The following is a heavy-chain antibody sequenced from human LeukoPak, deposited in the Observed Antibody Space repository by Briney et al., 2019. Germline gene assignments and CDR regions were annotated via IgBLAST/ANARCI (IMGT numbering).Heavy chain of an antibody. CDR3: ARIGADYGDYFAFDI. D-gene: IGHD4-17*01. V-gene: IGHV4-4*07. J-gene: IGHJ3*02. Sequence: PSETLSLTCTVSGGSLSSYYWSWIRQPAGKGLEWIGRIYTSGSTNYNPSLKSRVTMSVDTSKNQFSLKLSSVTAADTAVYYCARIGADYGDYFAFDIWGQGTMVTVSS. CDR2: IYTSGST. CDR1: GGSLSSYY.